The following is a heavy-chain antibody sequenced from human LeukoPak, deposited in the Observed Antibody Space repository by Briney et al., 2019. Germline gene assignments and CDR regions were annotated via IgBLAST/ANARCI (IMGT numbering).Heavy chain of an antibody. CDR1: GFTVSSKY. CDR2: IYSGGST. D-gene: IGHD3-22*01. CDR3: AREMVYYDGSGYKTAEYFQH. J-gene: IGHJ1*01. V-gene: IGHV3-53*01. Sequence: GGSLRLSCAASGFTVSSKYMSWVRQAPGKGLEWVSVIYSGGSTYYADSVKGRFTISRDNSKNTLYLQMNSLKAEDTAVYYCAREMVYYDGSGYKTAEYFQHWGQGTLVTVSS.